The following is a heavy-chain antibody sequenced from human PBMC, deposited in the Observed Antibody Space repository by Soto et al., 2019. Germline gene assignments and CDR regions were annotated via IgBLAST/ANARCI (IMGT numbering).Heavy chain of an antibody. Sequence: GGSLRLSCAASGFSLRSYAMGWVRQAPGKGLEWVSAISGSGGSTYYADSVKGRFTISRDNSKNTLYLQMNSLRAEDTAVYYCAKDPSQITPYNWFDPWGQGTLVTVSS. CDR1: GFSLRSYA. CDR2: ISGSGGST. V-gene: IGHV3-23*01. CDR3: AKDPSQITPYNWFDP. J-gene: IGHJ5*02. D-gene: IGHD1-20*01.